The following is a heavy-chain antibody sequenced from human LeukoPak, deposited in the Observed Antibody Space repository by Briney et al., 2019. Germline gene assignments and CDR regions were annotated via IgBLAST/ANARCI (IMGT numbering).Heavy chain of an antibody. Sequence: GGSLRLTCAAAGFTFSSYEMNWVSHAPGKGLEWVSYISSSGSTIYYADSVKGRFTISRDNAKNSLYLQMNSLRAEDTAVYYCASLTVVADSFAYWGEGTLVTVSS. J-gene: IGHJ4*02. V-gene: IGHV3-48*03. D-gene: IGHD4-23*01. CDR1: GFTFSSYE. CDR2: ISSSGSTI. CDR3: ASLTVVADSFAY.